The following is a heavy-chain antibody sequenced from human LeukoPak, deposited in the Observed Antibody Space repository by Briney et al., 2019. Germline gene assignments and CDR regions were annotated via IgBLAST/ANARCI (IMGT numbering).Heavy chain of an antibody. CDR3: ARSGPDLGFDY. CDR2: ISYDGDDT. Sequence: GGSLRLSCAASGFTFTSYALHWVRQASDKGLEWVAVISYDGDDTSYADSVKGRFTISRDNSKNTLYLQMNSLRAEDWAVYYCARSGPDLGFDYWGQGTLVTVSS. V-gene: IGHV3-30-3*01. J-gene: IGHJ4*02. CDR1: GFTFTSYA.